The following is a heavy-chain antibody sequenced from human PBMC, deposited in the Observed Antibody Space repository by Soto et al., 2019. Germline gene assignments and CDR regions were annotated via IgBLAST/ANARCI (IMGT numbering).Heavy chain of an antibody. CDR1: GFTFSSYA. D-gene: IGHD2-15*01. CDR2: ISSNGGST. Sequence: GGSLRLSCAASGFTFSSYAMHWVRQAPGKGLEYVSAISSNGGSTYYANSVKGRFTISRDNSKNTLYLQMGSLRAEDMAVYYCASGYCSGGSCLAYFQHWGQGTLVTVSS. CDR3: ASGYCSGGSCLAYFQH. V-gene: IGHV3-64*01. J-gene: IGHJ1*01.